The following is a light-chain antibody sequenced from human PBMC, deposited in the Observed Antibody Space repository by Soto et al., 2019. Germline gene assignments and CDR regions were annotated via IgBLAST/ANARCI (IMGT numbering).Light chain of an antibody. CDR3: ATWDDSLNGVV. J-gene: IGLJ2*01. CDR1: SSNIGSNT. CDR2: SNN. Sequence: QSVLTQPPSASGTPGQRVTISCSGSSSNIGSNTVNCYQQLPATAPKLLIYSNNQRPSGVPDRFSGSKSGTSASLAISGLQSEDEADYYCATWDDSLNGVVFGGGTKLTVL. V-gene: IGLV1-44*01.